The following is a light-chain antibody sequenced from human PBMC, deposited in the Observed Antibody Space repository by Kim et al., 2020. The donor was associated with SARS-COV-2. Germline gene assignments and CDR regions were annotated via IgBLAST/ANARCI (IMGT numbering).Light chain of an antibody. V-gene: IGLV2-14*01. CDR2: DVT. J-gene: IGLJ1*01. Sequence: QSVLTQPASVSGSPGQSITISCTGTSSDVGGYNYVSWYQQQPGEVPKVMIYDVTKRPSGVSNRFSGSKSGNTASLTISGLQTEDEADYYCCSFIDTSTYVFGTGTKVTVL. CDR3: CSFIDTSTYV. CDR1: SSDVGGYNY.